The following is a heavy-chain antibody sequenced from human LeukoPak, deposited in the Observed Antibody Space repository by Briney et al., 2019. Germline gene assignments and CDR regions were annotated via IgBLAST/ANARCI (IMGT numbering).Heavy chain of an antibody. V-gene: IGHV4/OR15-8*02. CDR2: ISLAGQT. CDR1: GGSISGTNW. Sequence: SETLSLTCGVSGGSISGTNWWSWGRQPPGQGLEWIGEISLAGQTNYNPSLNGRVTMSLDKSSNQLSLHLTSVTAADTATYFCSRESGPFCPFGYWGQGTLVIVSS. J-gene: IGHJ4*02. D-gene: IGHD1-26*01. CDR3: SRESGPFCPFGY.